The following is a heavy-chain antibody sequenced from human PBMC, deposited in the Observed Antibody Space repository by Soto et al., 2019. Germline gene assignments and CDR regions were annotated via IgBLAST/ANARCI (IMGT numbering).Heavy chain of an antibody. CDR2: INPSGGST. V-gene: IGHV1-46*01. CDR1: GYIFTNHS. D-gene: IGHD3-22*01. Sequence: QVQLVQSGAEVKKPGASVKVSCKASGYIFTNHSIHWVRQAPGQGLEWMGIINPSGGSTNYLQKSQGRITMTRDTSTSTFYMELSSLRSEDTAVYFCARADYYDRSGFYYDCWGQGTLVTVSS. J-gene: IGHJ4*02. CDR3: ARADYYDRSGFYYDC.